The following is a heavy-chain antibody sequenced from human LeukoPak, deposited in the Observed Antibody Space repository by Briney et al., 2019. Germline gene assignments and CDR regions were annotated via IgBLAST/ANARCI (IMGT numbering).Heavy chain of an antibody. D-gene: IGHD6-6*01. CDR3: TRDPRHFDS. Sequence: GGSLRLSCAASGFTFSSYWMTWVRQAPGKGLEWVASINQDQNEIHYVDSVRGRFTISRDNAKNSLYLQMSSLRVEDTAVYYCTRDPRHFDSCGQGTLVTVSS. CDR2: INQDQNEI. CDR1: GFTFSSYW. J-gene: IGHJ5*01. V-gene: IGHV3-7*01.